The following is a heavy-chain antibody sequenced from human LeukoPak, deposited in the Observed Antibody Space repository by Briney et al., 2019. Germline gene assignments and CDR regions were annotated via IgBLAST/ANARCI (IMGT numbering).Heavy chain of an antibody. CDR1: GFTFSDYY. V-gene: IGHV3-11*04. Sequence: PGGSLRLSSAASGFTFSDYYMSWIRQAPGQGLEWVSYISSSGSTIYYADSVKGRFTISRDNANNSLYLQMNSLRAEDTAVYYCARRRSQGIDYWGQGRLVTVSS. CDR2: ISSSGSTI. CDR3: ARRRSQGIDY. J-gene: IGHJ4*02.